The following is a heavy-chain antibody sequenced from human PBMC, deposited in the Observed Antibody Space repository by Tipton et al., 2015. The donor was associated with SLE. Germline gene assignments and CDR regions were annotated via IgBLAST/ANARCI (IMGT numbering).Heavy chain of an antibody. D-gene: IGHD6-13*01. CDR2: IYYSGST. Sequence: TLSLTCTVSGDSINSDGYFWTWIRQPPGKGLEWIGYIYYSGSTYYNPSLQSRLTMSVDTSRNQFSLKLTSVTAADTAVYYCARGGAAAGTLGYWGQGTLVTVSS. J-gene: IGHJ4*02. CDR3: ARGGAAAGTLGY. CDR1: GDSINSDGYF. V-gene: IGHV4-31*03.